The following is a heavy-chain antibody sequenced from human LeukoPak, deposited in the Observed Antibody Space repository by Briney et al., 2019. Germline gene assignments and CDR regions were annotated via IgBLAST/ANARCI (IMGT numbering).Heavy chain of an antibody. CDR1: GFTFSSYA. D-gene: IGHD3-16*01. CDR2: ISSSSSTI. J-gene: IGHJ6*02. V-gene: IGHV3-48*04. CDR3: ARLRSYGNYFSGMDV. Sequence: GGSLRLSCAASGFTFSSYAMSWVRQAPGKGLEWVSYISSSSSTIYYVDSVKGRFTISRDNAKNSLYLQMNSLRAEDTAVYFCARLRSYGNYFSGMDVWGQGTTVTVSS.